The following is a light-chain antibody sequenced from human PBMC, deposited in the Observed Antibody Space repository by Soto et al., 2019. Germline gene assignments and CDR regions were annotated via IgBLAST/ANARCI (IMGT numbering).Light chain of an antibody. J-gene: IGKJ4*01. CDR1: QTVNSSY. CDR3: QQYHTWPIT. Sequence: EIVLTQSPGTLSLSPGERATRCCRASQTVNSSYLAWYQRKPGQAPRLLISGASTGATGIPARFSGSGSGTEFTLTISSLQSEDCAIYYCQQYHTWPITFGGGTKVDIK. CDR2: GAS. V-gene: IGKV3-15*01.